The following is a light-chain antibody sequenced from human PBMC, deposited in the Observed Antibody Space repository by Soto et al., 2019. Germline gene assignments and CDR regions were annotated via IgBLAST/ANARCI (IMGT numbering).Light chain of an antibody. CDR1: SSNIGSNA. CDR2: SDD. Sequence: QSALTQPPSASGTPGQRVTISCSGSSSNIGSNAVSWYQHFPGTAPKVLIYSDDQRPSGVPDRFSGSKSGTSASLAISGLRAEDEADYFCAAWGDSLNTWVFGGGTKVTV. V-gene: IGLV1-44*01. J-gene: IGLJ3*02. CDR3: AAWGDSLNTWV.